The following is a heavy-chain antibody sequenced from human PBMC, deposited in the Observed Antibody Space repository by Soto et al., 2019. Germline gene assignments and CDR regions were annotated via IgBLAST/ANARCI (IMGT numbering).Heavy chain of an antibody. J-gene: IGHJ3*02. D-gene: IGHD2-2*01. CDR2: ISYDGSNK. CDR3: AKAIRRYCSSTSCPSDAFDI. Sequence: PGGSLRLSCAASGFTFSSYGMHWVRQAPGKGLEWVAVISYDGSNKYYADSVKGRFTISRDNSKNTLYLQMNSLRAEDTAVYYCAKAIRRYCSSTSCPSDAFDIWGQGTMVTVSS. CDR1: GFTFSSYG. V-gene: IGHV3-30*18.